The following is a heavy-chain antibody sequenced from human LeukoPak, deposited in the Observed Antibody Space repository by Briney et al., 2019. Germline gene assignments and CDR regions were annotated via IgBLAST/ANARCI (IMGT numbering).Heavy chain of an antibody. Sequence: GASVKVSCKASGYTFTSYYMHWVRQAPGQGLEWMGIINPSGGSTSYAQKFQGRVTMTRDTSTSTVYMELSSLRSEDTAVYYCARDKAESWEILPSYFDYWGQGTLVTVSS. J-gene: IGHJ4*02. CDR1: GYTFTSYY. V-gene: IGHV1-46*01. D-gene: IGHD1-26*01. CDR3: ARDKAESWEILPSYFDY. CDR2: INPSGGST.